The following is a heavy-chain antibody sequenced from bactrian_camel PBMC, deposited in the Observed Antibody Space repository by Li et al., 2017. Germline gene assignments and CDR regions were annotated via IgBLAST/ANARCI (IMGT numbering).Heavy chain of an antibody. V-gene: IGHV3S53*01. CDR3: KASPDKFNYVGWCDVGI. D-gene: IGHD5*01. Sequence: HVQLVESGGGSVQAGGSLRLSCAVSGFTTSDHCMAWFRQAPGPQREEVAHINWVGSIDYADAVKGRFTISKDKADDTVYLQMDSLNPEDTAMYFCKASPDKFNYVGWCDVGIWGQGTQVTVS. J-gene: IGHJ4*01. CDR1: GFTTSDHC. CDR2: INWVGSI.